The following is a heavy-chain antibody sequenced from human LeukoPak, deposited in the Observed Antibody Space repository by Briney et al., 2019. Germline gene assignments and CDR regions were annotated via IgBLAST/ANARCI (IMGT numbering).Heavy chain of an antibody. CDR3: ARDQRGRYFDWRWFDP. D-gene: IGHD3-9*01. V-gene: IGHV3-21*01. Sequence: GGSLRPSCAASGFTFSSYSMNWVRQAPGKGLEWVSSVSSSSSYIYYADSVKGRFTISRDDAKNSLYLQMNSLRAEDTAVYYCARDQRGRYFDWRWFDPWGQGTLVTVSS. CDR2: VSSSSSYI. CDR1: GFTFSSYS. J-gene: IGHJ5*02.